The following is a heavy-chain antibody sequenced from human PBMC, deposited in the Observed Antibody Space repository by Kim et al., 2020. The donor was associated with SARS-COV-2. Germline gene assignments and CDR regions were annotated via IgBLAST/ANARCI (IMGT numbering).Heavy chain of an antibody. CDR3: ANLDYGDYGYYFDY. D-gene: IGHD4-17*01. Sequence: AQGFTGRFVFSLDTSVSTAYLQISSLKAEDTAVYYCANLDYGDYGYYFDYWGQGTLVTVSS. V-gene: IGHV7-4-1*02. J-gene: IGHJ4*02.